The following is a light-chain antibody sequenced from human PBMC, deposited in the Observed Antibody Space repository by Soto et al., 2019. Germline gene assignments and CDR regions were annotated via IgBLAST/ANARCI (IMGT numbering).Light chain of an antibody. CDR2: VAS. Sequence: DIQMTQSPSSLSASVGDRVTITCRASQSISRYLNWYQQKPGKAPNLLIYVASSLQSEVPSRFSGSGSGTDVTLTITSLQPEEVATDYCQQRYGTPITFGQGTRLEIK. CDR1: QSISRY. V-gene: IGKV1-39*01. CDR3: QQRYGTPIT. J-gene: IGKJ5*01.